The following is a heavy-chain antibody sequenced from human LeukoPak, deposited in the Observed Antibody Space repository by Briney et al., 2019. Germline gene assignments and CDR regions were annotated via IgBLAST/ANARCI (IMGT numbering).Heavy chain of an antibody. Sequence: SETLSLTCTVSGGSISSGGYCWSWIRQPPGKGLEWIGRIYTSGSTNYNPSLKSRVTMSVDTSKNQFSLKLSSVTAADTAVYYCARTKWELSFFDYWGQGTLVTVSS. CDR3: ARTKWELSFFDY. V-gene: IGHV4-61*02. CDR2: IYTSGST. D-gene: IGHD1-26*01. CDR1: GGSISSGGYC. J-gene: IGHJ4*02.